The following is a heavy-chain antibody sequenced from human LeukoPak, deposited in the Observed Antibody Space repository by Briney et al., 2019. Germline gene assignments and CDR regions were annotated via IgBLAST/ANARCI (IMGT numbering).Heavy chain of an antibody. CDR2: TSSDGSLE. D-gene: IGHD3-10*01. Sequence: QPGGSLTLSYEGSGFNFSNYAMNWVRQPPGKGMEWVSVTSSDGSLEFYVDSVNGRFSISRDNSKNTLYLQMNRLRAEDTAIYYCVKDIWFGDGFDSWGRGTLVTVSS. J-gene: IGHJ4*02. CDR3: VKDIWFGDGFDS. V-gene: IGHV3-30*18. CDR1: GFNFSNYA.